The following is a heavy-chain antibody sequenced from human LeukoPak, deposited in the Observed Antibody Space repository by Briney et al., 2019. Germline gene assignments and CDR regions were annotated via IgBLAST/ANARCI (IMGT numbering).Heavy chain of an antibody. D-gene: IGHD6-19*01. CDR3: ARGISSGWYEGDWFDP. CDR1: GGSISSYY. Sequence: PSETLSLTCTVSGGSISSYYWSWIRQPAGKGLEWIGRIYTSGSTNYNPSLKSRVTMSVDTSKNQFSLKLSSVTAADTAVYYCARGISSGWYEGDWFDPWGQGTLVTVSS. CDR2: IYTSGST. V-gene: IGHV4-4*07. J-gene: IGHJ5*02.